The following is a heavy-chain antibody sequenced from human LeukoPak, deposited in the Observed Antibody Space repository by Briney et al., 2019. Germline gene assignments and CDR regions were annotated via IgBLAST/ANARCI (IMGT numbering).Heavy chain of an antibody. V-gene: IGHV3-21*01. CDR2: ISSSSSYI. J-gene: IGHJ4*02. Sequence: GGSLRLSCAASGFTFSSYSMNWVRHTPGKGLEWVSSISSSSSYIYYADSVKGRFPISRDNAKNSLYLQMNSLRAEDTAVYYCARPYDYGDYFDYWGQGTLVTVSS. D-gene: IGHD4-17*01. CDR1: GFTFSSYS. CDR3: ARPYDYGDYFDY.